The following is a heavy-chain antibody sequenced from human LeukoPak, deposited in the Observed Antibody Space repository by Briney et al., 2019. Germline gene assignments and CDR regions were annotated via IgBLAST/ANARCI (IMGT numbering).Heavy chain of an antibody. CDR1: GVSISSSYSY. Sequence: PSETLSLTCTVSGVSISSSYSYWGWIRQPPGMGLEWIGSIYYTGNTYYNASLKSQVSISIDTSKNQFSLKLTSVTAADTAVYYCARVLGGYYYDSSGYFYFDYWGQGTLVTVSS. CDR2: IYYTGNT. V-gene: IGHV4-39*01. J-gene: IGHJ4*02. D-gene: IGHD3-22*01. CDR3: ARVLGGYYYDSSGYFYFDY.